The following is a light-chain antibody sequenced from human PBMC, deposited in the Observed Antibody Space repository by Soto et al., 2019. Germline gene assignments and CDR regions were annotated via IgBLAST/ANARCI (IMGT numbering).Light chain of an antibody. J-gene: IGLJ1*01. CDR3: QSYDSSLSGSEV. CDR1: SSNIGTGHD. CDR2: GNS. Sequence: QPVLTQPPSVSGAPGQRVTISCIESSSNIGTGHDVHWYQQLPGTAPKLLIYGNSNRPSGVPDRFSGSKSGTSASLAITGLQAEDEADYHCQSYDSSLSGSEVFGTGTKVTVL. V-gene: IGLV1-40*01.